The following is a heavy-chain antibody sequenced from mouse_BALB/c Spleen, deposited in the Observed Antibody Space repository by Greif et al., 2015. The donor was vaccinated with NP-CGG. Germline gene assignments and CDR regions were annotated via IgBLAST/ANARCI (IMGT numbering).Heavy chain of an antibody. CDR3: ARDGYDGYYVGY. Sequence: DLVKPGASVKLSCKASGYTFTSYWINWIKQRPGQGLEWIGRIAPGSGSTYYNEMFKGKATLTVDTSSSTAYIQLSSLSSEDSAVYFCARDGYDGYYVGYGGQGTTLTVSS. V-gene: IGHV1S41*01. CDR1: GYTFTSYW. D-gene: IGHD2-3*01. CDR2: IAPGSGST. J-gene: IGHJ2*01.